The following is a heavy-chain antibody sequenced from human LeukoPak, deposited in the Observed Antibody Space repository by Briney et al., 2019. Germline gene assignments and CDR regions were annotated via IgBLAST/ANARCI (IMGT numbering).Heavy chain of an antibody. D-gene: IGHD3-10*01. CDR3: ARDGRMVRGVIGSDFDY. CDR1: GYTFTSYG. CDR2: ISAYNGNT. V-gene: IGHV1-18*01. J-gene: IGHJ4*02. Sequence: ASVKVSCKASGYTFTSYGISWVRQAPGQGLEWVGWISAYNGNTNYAQKLQGRVTMTTDTSTSTAYMELRSLRSDDTAVYYCARDGRMVRGVIGSDFDYWGQGTLVTVSS.